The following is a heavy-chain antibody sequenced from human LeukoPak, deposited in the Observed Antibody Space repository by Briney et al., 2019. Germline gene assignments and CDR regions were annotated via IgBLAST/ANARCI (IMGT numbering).Heavy chain of an antibody. CDR2: IYHSGST. Sequence: QTSETLSLTCTVSGGSISSGGYYWSWIRQPPGKGLEWIGYIYHSGSTYYNPSLKSRVTISVDRSKNQFSLKLSSVTAADTAVYYCARAKTLYSSSSVIDYYYYMDVWGKGTTVTVSS. CDR1: GGSISSGGYY. CDR3: ARAKTLYSSSSVIDYYYYMDV. V-gene: IGHV4-30-2*01. D-gene: IGHD6-6*01. J-gene: IGHJ6*03.